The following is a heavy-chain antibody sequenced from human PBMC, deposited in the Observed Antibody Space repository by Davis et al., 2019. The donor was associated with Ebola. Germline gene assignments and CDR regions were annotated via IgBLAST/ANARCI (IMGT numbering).Heavy chain of an antibody. D-gene: IGHD2-8*01. CDR3: ARVLGRPCHNGVCFRSYYYSGMDV. V-gene: IGHV3-11*01. CDR2: ISIRGSPT. J-gene: IGHJ6*04. CDR1: GFTVSSNY. Sequence: PGGSLRLSCAASGFTVSSNYMIWVRQAPGQGLEWVSFISIRGSPTYSDSVKGRFIISRDNVEKSVHLQMNSLRVDDTAFYYCARVLGRPCHNGVCFRSYYYSGMDVWGKGTSVTVSS.